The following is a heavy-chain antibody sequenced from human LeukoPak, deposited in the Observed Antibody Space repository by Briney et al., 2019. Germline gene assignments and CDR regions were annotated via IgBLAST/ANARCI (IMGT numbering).Heavy chain of an antibody. J-gene: IGHJ3*02. Sequence: QPGGSLRLSCAASGFTFSSYAMSWVRQAPGKGLEWVSAISGSGGSTHYADSVKGRFTISRDNSKNTLYLQMNSLRAEDTAVYYCAKVWGGWYYAFDIWGQGTMVTVSS. CDR1: GFTFSSYA. V-gene: IGHV3-23*01. CDR3: AKVWGGWYYAFDI. D-gene: IGHD6-19*01. CDR2: ISGSGGST.